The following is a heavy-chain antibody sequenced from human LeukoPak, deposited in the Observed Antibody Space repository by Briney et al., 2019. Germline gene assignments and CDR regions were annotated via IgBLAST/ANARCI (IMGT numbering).Heavy chain of an antibody. CDR2: ISYDGSNK. CDR1: GFTFSSYG. V-gene: IGHV3-30*18. J-gene: IGHJ4*02. D-gene: IGHD3-22*01. CDR3: AKDSSSGLFYFDY. Sequence: GGSLRLSCAASGFTFSSYGMHWVRQAPGKGLEWVAVISYDGSNKCYADSVKGRFTISRDNSKNTLYLQMNSLRAEDTAVYYCAKDSSSGLFYFDYWGQGTLVTVSS.